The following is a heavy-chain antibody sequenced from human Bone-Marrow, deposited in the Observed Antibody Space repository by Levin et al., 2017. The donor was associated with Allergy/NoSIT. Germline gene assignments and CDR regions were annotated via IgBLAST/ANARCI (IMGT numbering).Heavy chain of an antibody. D-gene: IGHD3-9*01. V-gene: IGHV3-73*01. CDR1: GFTFSGSA. CDR3: TRLGFGYYDILTGYVPDYYYYYYMDV. Sequence: GESLKISCAASGFTFSGSAMHWVRQASGKGLEWVGRIRSKANSYATAYAASVKGRFTISRDDSKNTAYLQMNSLKTEDTAVYYCTRLGFGYYDILTGYVPDYYYYYYMDVWGKGTTVTVSS. CDR2: IRSKANSYAT. J-gene: IGHJ6*03.